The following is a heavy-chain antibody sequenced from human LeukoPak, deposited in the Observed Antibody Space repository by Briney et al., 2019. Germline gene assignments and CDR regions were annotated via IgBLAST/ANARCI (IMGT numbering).Heavy chain of an antibody. J-gene: IGHJ4*02. V-gene: IGHV4-59*08. CDR2: ISYSGST. CDR3: AREGGYASPFDY. D-gene: IGHD5-12*01. Sequence: SETLSLTCTVSGGSIRSYYWSWIRQPPGKGLEWVGYISYSGSTNYNPSLESRVTISVDTSKNQFSLKLTSVTAADTAVYYCAREGGYASPFDYWGQGTLVTVSS. CDR1: GGSIRSYY.